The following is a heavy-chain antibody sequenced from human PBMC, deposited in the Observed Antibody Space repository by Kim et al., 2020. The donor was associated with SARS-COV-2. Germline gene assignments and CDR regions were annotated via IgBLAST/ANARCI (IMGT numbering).Heavy chain of an antibody. CDR3: ARVRTQYYDSSGYLPLYYYYGMDV. V-gene: IGHV1-69*13. Sequence: SVKVSCKASGGSFSSYAISWVRQAPGQGLEWMGGIIPIFCTANYAQKFQGRVTITANESSSTAYMELSSLRSEETAVYYCARVRTQYYDSSGYLPLYYYYGMDVWRQGTKVTVSS. D-gene: IGHD3-22*01. J-gene: IGHJ6*02. CDR2: IIPIFCTA. CDR1: GGSFSSYA.